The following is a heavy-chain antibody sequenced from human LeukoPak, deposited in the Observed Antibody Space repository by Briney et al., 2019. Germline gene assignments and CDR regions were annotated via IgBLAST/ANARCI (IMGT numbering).Heavy chain of an antibody. Sequence: GGSLRLSCEASGFTFSSCAMSWVRQAPGKGLEWVSSVRGSGGRTYYADSVKGRFTVSRDNSKNTLYLQMKSLRAEDTAVYYCAKGGGYEAQYYYYYLDVWGKGTTVTISS. CDR3: AKGGGYEAQYYYYYLDV. D-gene: IGHD5-12*01. J-gene: IGHJ6*03. V-gene: IGHV3-23*01. CDR1: GFTFSSCA. CDR2: VRGSGGRT.